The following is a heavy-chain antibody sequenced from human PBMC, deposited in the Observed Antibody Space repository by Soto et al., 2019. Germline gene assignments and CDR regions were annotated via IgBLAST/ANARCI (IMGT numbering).Heavy chain of an antibody. CDR1: GDSISNYY. J-gene: IGHJ5*01. V-gene: IGHV4-4*07. Sequence: SETLSLTCIVSGDSISNYYWSWIRQPAGEGLEWIGRMYSSGSTNYNPSLKSRVTMSLDTSKSQFSLKLTSVTAADTAVYYCARSLGWFDSWGQGTLVTVSS. CDR2: MYSSGST. CDR3: ARSLGWFDS.